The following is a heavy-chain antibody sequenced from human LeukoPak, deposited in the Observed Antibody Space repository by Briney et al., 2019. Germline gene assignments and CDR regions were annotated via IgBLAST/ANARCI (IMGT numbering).Heavy chain of an antibody. J-gene: IGHJ3*02. CDR1: GGTFSSYV. CDR2: VIPILGTT. V-gene: IGHV1-69*01. CDR3: ARDRYCSGGSCYSSAFDI. Sequence: SVTVSCKASGGTFSSYVISWVRQAPGQGLEWMGGVIPILGTTNYAQKFQGRVTITADESTSTAYMELSSLRSEDTAVYYCARDRYCSGGSCYSSAFDIWGQGTMVTVSS. D-gene: IGHD2-15*01.